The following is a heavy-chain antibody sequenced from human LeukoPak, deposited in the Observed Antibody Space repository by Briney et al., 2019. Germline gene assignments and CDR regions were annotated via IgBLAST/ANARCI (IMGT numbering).Heavy chain of an antibody. Sequence: GGSLRLSCAASGFTFSSYSMNWVRQAPGKGLEWVANIKQDGSDKYYVDSVKGRFTISRDNAKNSLCLQMNSLRAEDTAVYYCARDIYSNSPGGIDYWGQGTLVTVSS. V-gene: IGHV3-7*01. CDR3: ARDIYSNSPGGIDY. D-gene: IGHD5-18*01. CDR1: GFTFSSYS. J-gene: IGHJ4*02. CDR2: IKQDGSDK.